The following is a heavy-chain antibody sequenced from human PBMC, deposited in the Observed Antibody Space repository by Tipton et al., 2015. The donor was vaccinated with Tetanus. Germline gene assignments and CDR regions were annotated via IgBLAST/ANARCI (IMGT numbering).Heavy chain of an antibody. CDR2: IYPADSDI. V-gene: IGHV5-51*01. J-gene: IGHJ6*02. Sequence: VQLGQSGAEVKKPGESLRISCKASGYEFISYWIAWVRQMPGKGLEWMGVIYPADSDIRNSPSFQGQVTMSVDKSTSTAYLQWRSLKASDSAMYYCARHSGGSEIGYYDDMDVWGQGTTVTVSS. CDR1: GYEFISYW. CDR3: ARHSGGSEIGYYDDMDV. D-gene: IGHD3-10*01.